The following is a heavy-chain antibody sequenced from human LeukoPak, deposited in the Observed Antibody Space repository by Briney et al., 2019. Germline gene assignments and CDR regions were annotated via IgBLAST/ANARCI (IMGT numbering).Heavy chain of an antibody. V-gene: IGHV4-38-2*02. D-gene: IGHD6-25*01. CDR1: GYSISSGYY. CDR2: IYHGGNT. Sequence: KSSETLSLTCTVSGYSISSGYYCGWTRQPPGKGLEWIGSIYHGGNTYYNPSLKSRVTISVDTSKNQFSLKLSSVTAADTAVYYCARQSSGWGAFDYWGQGTLVTVSS. CDR3: ARQSSGWGAFDY. J-gene: IGHJ4*02.